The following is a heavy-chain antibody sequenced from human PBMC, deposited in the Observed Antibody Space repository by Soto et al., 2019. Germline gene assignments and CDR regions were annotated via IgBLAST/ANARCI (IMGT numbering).Heavy chain of an antibody. CDR1: GFTFSSYW. D-gene: IGHD3-22*01. CDR3: ARDSYYDSTYYGRDV. J-gene: IGHJ6*02. V-gene: IGHV3-74*01. CDR2: INRDGSST. Sequence: GGSLRLSCAASGFTFSSYWMHWVRQAPGKGLVWVSRINRDGSSTSYADSVKGRFTISRDNAKNTLYLQMNSLRAEDTAVYFCARDSYYDSTYYGRDVWGRGTRVTVSS.